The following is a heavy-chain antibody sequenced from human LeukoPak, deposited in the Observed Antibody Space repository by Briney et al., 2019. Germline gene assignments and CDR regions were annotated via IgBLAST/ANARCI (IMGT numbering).Heavy chain of an antibody. CDR1: GGSISSGGYY. CDR2: IYYSGST. Sequence: SQTLSLTCAVSGGSISSGGYYWSWIRQPPGKGLEWIGYIYYSGSTNYNPSLKSRVTISVDTSKNQFSLKLSSVTAADTAVYYCARQETVTMVDYWGQGTLVTVSS. D-gene: IGHD3-10*01. V-gene: IGHV4-61*08. CDR3: ARQETVTMVDY. J-gene: IGHJ4*02.